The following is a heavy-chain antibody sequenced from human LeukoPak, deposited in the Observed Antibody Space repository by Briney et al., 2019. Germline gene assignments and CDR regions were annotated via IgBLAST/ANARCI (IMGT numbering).Heavy chain of an antibody. Sequence: SVKVSCKASGGTFSSYAISWVRQDPGQGLEWMGRIIPILGIANYAQKFQGRVTITADKSTSTAYMELSRLRSDDTAVYYCARDYSYYDSGSYSNVDYWGQGTLVTVSS. CDR2: IIPILGIA. D-gene: IGHD3-10*01. CDR1: GGTFSSYA. V-gene: IGHV1-69*04. CDR3: ARDYSYYDSGSYSNVDY. J-gene: IGHJ4*02.